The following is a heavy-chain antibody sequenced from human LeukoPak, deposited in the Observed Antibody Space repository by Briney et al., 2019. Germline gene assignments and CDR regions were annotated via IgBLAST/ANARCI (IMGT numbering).Heavy chain of an antibody. J-gene: IGHJ6*03. D-gene: IGHD6-19*01. CDR3: ARTIVGDPPTYSSGWYDYYYYMDV. CDR1: GYTFTSYD. CDR2: MNPNSGNT. Sequence: ASVKVSCKASGYTFTSYDINWVRQATGQGLEWMGWMNPNSGNTGYAQKFQGRVTITADKSTSTAYMELSSLRSEDTAVYYCARTIVGDPPTYSSGWYDYYYYMDVWGKGTTVTVSS. V-gene: IGHV1-8*01.